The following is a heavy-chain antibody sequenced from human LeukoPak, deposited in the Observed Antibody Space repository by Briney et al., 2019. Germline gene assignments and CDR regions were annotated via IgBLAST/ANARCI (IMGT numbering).Heavy chain of an antibody. V-gene: IGHV4-34*01. Sequence: SETLSLTCAVYGGSFSGYYWSWIRQPPGKGLEWIGEINHSGSTNYNPSLKSRVTISVDTSKNQFSLKLSSVTAADTAVYYCARARRSGSYYYYYYGMDVWGQGTTVTVSS. CDR2: INHSGST. CDR1: GGSFSGYY. J-gene: IGHJ6*02. D-gene: IGHD3-10*01. CDR3: ARARRSGSYYYYYYGMDV.